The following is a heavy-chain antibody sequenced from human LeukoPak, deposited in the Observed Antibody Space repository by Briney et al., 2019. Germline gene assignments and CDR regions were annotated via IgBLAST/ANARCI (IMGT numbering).Heavy chain of an antibody. J-gene: IGHJ6*03. Sequence: GGSLRLSCVASGLSFSTSSMDWVRQAPGKGLEWVASISSTSTYIYYAGSVEGRFTISRDNARNSLYLQMDSLRAEDTAVYYCARDHLEGFTYYQYMDVWGTGTTVTASS. CDR2: ISSTSTYI. CDR1: GLSFSTSS. CDR3: ARDHLEGFTYYQYMDV. D-gene: IGHD1-1*01. V-gene: IGHV3-21*01.